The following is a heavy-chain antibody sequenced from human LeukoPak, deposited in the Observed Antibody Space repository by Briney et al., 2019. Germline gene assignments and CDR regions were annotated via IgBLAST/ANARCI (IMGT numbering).Heavy chain of an antibody. Sequence: ASVKVSCNASGYTFPRYDINWVRQASGQGLEWMGWMNPHSGNTGYAQKFQGRVTMTRNTSISTAYMELSSLRSEDTAVYYCARGPYIVVVPAALYYYYYMDVWGKGTTVTVSS. CDR2: MNPHSGNT. V-gene: IGHV1-8*01. J-gene: IGHJ6*03. CDR1: GYTFPRYD. CDR3: ARGPYIVVVPAALYYYYYMDV. D-gene: IGHD2-2*01.